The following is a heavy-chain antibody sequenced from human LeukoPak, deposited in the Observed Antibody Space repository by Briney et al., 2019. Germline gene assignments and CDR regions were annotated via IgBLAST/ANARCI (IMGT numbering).Heavy chain of an antibody. J-gene: IGHJ3*02. CDR1: GGTFSSYA. CDR2: IIPIFGTA. D-gene: IGHD2-2*01. V-gene: IGHV1-69*13. CDR3: ARAAGYCSSTSCYGGDAFDI. Sequence: SVKVSCKASGGTFSSYAISWVRQAPGQGLEWMGGIIPIFGTANYAQKFQGRVTITADESTSTAYMELSSLRSEDTAVYYCARAAGYCSSTSCYGGDAFDIWGQGTMVTVSS.